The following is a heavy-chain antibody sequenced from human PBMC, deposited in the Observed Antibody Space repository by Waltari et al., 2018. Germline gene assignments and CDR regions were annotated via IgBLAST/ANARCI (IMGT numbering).Heavy chain of an antibody. V-gene: IGHV3-7*01. CDR3: ARGGSWAIDY. CDR2: IKQDGSEK. D-gene: IGHD3-16*01. Sequence: EVRLVESGGGLGHPGGSLRLSCAASGSTFSDCCMSWVRQAPGQGLEWVANIKQDGSEKYQVDPVKGRFTISRDNAKNSLYLQMNSLRAEDTAVYFCARGGSWAIDYWGQGTLVTVSS. CDR1: GSTFSDCC. J-gene: IGHJ4*02.